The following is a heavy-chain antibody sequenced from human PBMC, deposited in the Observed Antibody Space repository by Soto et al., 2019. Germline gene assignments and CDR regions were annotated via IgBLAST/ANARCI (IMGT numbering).Heavy chain of an antibody. CDR1: GFRFEQYV. CDR2: VSPTGDTV. CDR3: VKDAPNGSIDD. V-gene: IGHV3-9*01. Sequence: VQVVASGGGLVQPGRSLRLSCAVSGFRFEQYVMHWVRQAPGKGLECVSNVSPTGDTVAYADSVEGRFTVSRDNAKNSLYLQMISLKGDDTAFYYCVKDAPNGSIDDWGQGTLVTVSS. J-gene: IGHJ4*02. D-gene: IGHD3-10*01.